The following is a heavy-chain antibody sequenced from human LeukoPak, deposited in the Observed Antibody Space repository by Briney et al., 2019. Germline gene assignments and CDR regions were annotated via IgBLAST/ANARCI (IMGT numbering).Heavy chain of an antibody. D-gene: IGHD2-15*01. J-gene: IGHJ6*02. CDR2: ISSSSGYI. V-gene: IGHV3-21*01. CDR1: GFTFSSYS. CDR3: ARDFVVVVAATLSGIRYGMDV. Sequence: GGSLRLSCAASGFTFSSYSMNWVRQAPGKGLEWVSSISSSSGYIYYADSVKGRFTISRDNAKNSLYLQMNSLRAEDTAVYYCARDFVVVVAATLSGIRYGMDVWGQGTTVTVSS.